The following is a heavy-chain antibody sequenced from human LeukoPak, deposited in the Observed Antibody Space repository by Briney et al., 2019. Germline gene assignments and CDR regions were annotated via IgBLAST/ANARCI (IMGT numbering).Heavy chain of an antibody. CDR3: TVWFGELTH. CDR2: ISPNSGGT. J-gene: IGHJ4*02. CDR1: GYTFSDYY. D-gene: IGHD3-10*01. V-gene: IGHV1-2*02. Sequence: GASVKVSCKSSGYTFSDYYMHWVRQAPGQGLEWMGWISPNSGGTNYAQKFQGRVTMTRDTSITTAYMELSRLRSDDTAMYYCTVWFGELTHWGQGTLVTVSS.